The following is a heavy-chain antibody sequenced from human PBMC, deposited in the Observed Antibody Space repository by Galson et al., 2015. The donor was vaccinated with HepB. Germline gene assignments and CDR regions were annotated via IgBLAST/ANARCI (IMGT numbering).Heavy chain of an antibody. J-gene: IGHJ2*01. CDR1: EFTFSSYA. CDR2: ISYDGSNK. D-gene: IGHD6-19*01. Sequence: SLRLSCAASEFTFSSYAMHWVRQAPGKGLEWVAVISYDGSNKYYAGSVKGRFTISRDNSKNTLYLQMSSLRAEEMAVYYCARDPYSSGWRPGYFDLWGRGTLVTVSS. V-gene: IGHV3-30*04. CDR3: ARDPYSSGWRPGYFDL.